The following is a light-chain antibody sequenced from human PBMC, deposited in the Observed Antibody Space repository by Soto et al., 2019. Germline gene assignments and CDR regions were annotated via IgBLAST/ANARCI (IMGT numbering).Light chain of an antibody. Sequence: DIQMTQSPSTLSASVGDRVTITCRASQSISSWLAWYQQKPGKAPKLLIYDASSLESGVPSRFSGSGSGTEFTLTISSLQPDDFATYYCQQYNSYSGVTFGPGTKVDTK. CDR3: QQYNSYSGVT. CDR1: QSISSW. V-gene: IGKV1-5*01. J-gene: IGKJ3*01. CDR2: DAS.